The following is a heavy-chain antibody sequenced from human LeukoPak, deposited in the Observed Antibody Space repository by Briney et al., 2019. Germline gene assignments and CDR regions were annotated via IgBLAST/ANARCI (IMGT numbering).Heavy chain of an antibody. V-gene: IGHV3-48*03. Sequence: GGSLRLSCAASGFTFSSYEMNWVRQAPGKGLEWVSYISSSGSTIYYADSAKGRFTISRDNAKNSLYLQMNSLRAEDTAVYYCAELGITMIGGVWGKGTTVTISS. CDR2: ISSSGSTI. CDR3: AELGITMIGGV. CDR1: GFTFSSYE. D-gene: IGHD3-10*02. J-gene: IGHJ6*04.